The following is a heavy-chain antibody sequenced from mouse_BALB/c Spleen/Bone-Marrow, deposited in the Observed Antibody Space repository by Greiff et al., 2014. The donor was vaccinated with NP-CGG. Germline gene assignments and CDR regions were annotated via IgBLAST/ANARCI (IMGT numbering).Heavy chain of an antibody. D-gene: IGHD2-3*01. CDR3: ARADDGFPYSFDS. CDR2: IYPGDGST. Sequence: VKLQESGPELVRPGALVEISCKASGYTFTSYDIHWVKQRPGQGLEWIGWIYPGDGSTRYNEKFKDKATLTADRSSSTAYMQLSSLTSENSAVYFCARADDGFPYSFDSWGQGTALTVSS. J-gene: IGHJ2*01. V-gene: IGHV1S56*01. CDR1: GYTFTSYD.